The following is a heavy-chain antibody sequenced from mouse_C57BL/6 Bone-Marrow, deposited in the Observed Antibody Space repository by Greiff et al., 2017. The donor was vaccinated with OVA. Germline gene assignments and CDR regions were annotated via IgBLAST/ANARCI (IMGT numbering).Heavy chain of an antibody. CDR3: ARFDYDGAYYYAMDY. J-gene: IGHJ4*01. V-gene: IGHV1-63*01. CDR2: IYPGGGYT. Sequence: QVQLKQSGAELVRPGTSVKMSCKASGYTFTNYWIGWAKQRPGHGLEWIGDIYPGGGYTNYNEKFKGKATLTADKSSSTAYMQFSSLTSEDSAIYYCARFDYDGAYYYAMDYWGQGTSVTVSS. D-gene: IGHD2-4*01. CDR1: GYTFTNYW.